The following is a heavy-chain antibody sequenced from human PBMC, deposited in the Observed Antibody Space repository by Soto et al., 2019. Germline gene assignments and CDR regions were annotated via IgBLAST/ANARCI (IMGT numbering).Heavy chain of an antibody. CDR1: GFTFSNAW. CDR2: IKSKTDGGTT. Sequence: GGSLRLSCAASGFTFSNAWMNWVRQAPGKGLEWVGRIKSKTDGGTTDYAAPVKGRFTISTDDSKNTLYLQMNSLKTEDTAVYYCTTTYRVIAAVDGLAGYYGMDVWGQGTTVTVS. V-gene: IGHV3-15*07. J-gene: IGHJ6*02. CDR3: TTTYRVIAAVDGLAGYYGMDV. D-gene: IGHD6-13*01.